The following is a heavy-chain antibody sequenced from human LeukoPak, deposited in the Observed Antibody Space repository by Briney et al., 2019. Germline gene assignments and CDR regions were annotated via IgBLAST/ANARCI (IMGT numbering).Heavy chain of an antibody. V-gene: IGHV4-39*01. CDR2: IYYSGST. D-gene: IGHD6-19*01. CDR3: ARQTVAGLFDY. J-gene: IGHJ4*02. CDR1: GGSISCSSYY. Sequence: PSETLSLTCTVSGGSISCSSYYWGWIRQPPGKGLEWIGSIYYSGSTYYNSSLKSRVTISVDTSENQFPLKLSSVTAADTAVYYCARQTVAGLFDYWGQGTLVTVSS.